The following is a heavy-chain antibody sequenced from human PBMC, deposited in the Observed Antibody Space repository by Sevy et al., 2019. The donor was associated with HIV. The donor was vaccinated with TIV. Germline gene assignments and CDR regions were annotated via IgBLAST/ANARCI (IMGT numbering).Heavy chain of an antibody. CDR1: GGSISSGGYS. CDR2: IYHSWST. J-gene: IGHJ5*02. D-gene: IGHD1-1*01. Sequence: SETLSLTCAVSGGSISSGGYSWSWIRQPPGKGLECIGYIYHSWSTYYNPSLKSRVTISVDRSKNQFSLKLSSVTAADTAVYYCARAATGTTDNWFDPWGQGTLVTVSS. V-gene: IGHV4-30-2*01. CDR3: ARAATGTTDNWFDP.